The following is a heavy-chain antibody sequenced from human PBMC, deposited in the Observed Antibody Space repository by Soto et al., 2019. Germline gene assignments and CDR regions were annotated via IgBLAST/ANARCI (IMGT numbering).Heavy chain of an antibody. Sequence: SETLSLTCAVYGGSFSGYYWSWIRQPPGKGLEWIGEINHSGSTNYNPSLKSRVTISVDTSKNQFSLKLSSVTAADTAVYYCARAPNYVLRYFDWFKYGMDVWGQGTTVTVSS. CDR1: GGSFSGYY. J-gene: IGHJ6*02. D-gene: IGHD3-9*01. CDR3: ARAPNYVLRYFDWFKYGMDV. V-gene: IGHV4-34*01. CDR2: INHSGST.